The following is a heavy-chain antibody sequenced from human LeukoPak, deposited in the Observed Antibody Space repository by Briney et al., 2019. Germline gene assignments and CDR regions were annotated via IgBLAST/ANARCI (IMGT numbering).Heavy chain of an antibody. CDR1: GGSISSSSYY. Sequence: SETLSLTCTVSGGSISSSSYYWGWIRQPPGKGLEWIGSIYYSGSTYYNPSLKSRVTISVDTSKNQFSLKLSSVTAADTAVYYCAKDRARLVVVPAAIDYWGQGTLVTVSS. CDR2: IYYSGST. CDR3: AKDRARLVVVPAAIDY. J-gene: IGHJ4*02. D-gene: IGHD2-2*01. V-gene: IGHV4-39*07.